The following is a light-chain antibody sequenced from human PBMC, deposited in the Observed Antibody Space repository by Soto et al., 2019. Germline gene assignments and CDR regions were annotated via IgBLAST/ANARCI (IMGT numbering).Light chain of an antibody. J-gene: IGKJ1*01. CDR1: QSISSN. V-gene: IGKV3D-15*01. CDR2: GAS. Sequence: EIVMTQSPATLSVSPGERATLSCRASQSISSNLAWFQQKPGQAPRLLIYGASARATDIPARFSGSGSGTEFTLTISSGQSEDFAVYYCHHYDNWPPVTFGQGTKVEIK. CDR3: HHYDNWPPVT.